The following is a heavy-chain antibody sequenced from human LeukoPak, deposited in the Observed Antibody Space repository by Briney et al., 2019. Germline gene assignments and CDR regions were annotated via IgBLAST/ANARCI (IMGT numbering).Heavy chain of an antibody. CDR2: ISYDGSNK. V-gene: IGHV3-30*18. CDR3: AKAYNFYGGNWVLEYFQH. J-gene: IGHJ1*01. Sequence: GGSPRLSCAASGFTLSSYGMHWVRHAPDKGLGRVAVISYDGSNKYYADSVKGRFTISRDNSKNTLYLQMNSLRAEDTAVYYCAKAYNFYGGNWVLEYFQHWGQGTLVTVSS. CDR1: GFTLSSYG. D-gene: IGHD4-23*01.